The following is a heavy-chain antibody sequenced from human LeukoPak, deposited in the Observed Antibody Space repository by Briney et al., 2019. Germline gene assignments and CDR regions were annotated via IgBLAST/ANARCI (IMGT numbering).Heavy chain of an antibody. J-gene: IGHJ4*02. CDR1: GGSISSSSYY. D-gene: IGHD5-12*01. CDR3: ARARSIVATIVWFDY. CDR2: IYYSGST. V-gene: IGHV4-61*01. Sequence: SETLSLTCTVSGGSISSSSYYWSWLRQPPGKGLEWIGYIYYSGSTNYNPSLKSRVTISVDTSKNQFSLKLSSVTAADTAVYYCARARSIVATIVWFDYWGQGTLVTVSS.